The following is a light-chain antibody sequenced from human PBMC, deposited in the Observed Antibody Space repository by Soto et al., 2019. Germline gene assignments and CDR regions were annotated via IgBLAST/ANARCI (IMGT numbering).Light chain of an antibody. CDR2: WAS. CDR3: QQYLHPPRT. V-gene: IGKV4-1*01. Sequence: DAVVTQSPDSLAASLGERATINCKSSQSVLYTSNNKNYLAWYQQKPGQPPKLLIYWASIRAPGLPDRFSGRWSAKDFTPTSSRQQAEEVAVYHQQQYLHPPRTFGQGTKVEIK. CDR1: QSVLYTSNNKNY. J-gene: IGKJ1*01.